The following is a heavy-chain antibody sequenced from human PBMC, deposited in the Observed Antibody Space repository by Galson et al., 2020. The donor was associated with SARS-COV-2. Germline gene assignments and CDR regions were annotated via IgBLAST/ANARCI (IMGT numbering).Heavy chain of an antibody. V-gene: IGHV3-21*01. CDR2: ITSTSNYI. J-gene: IGHJ6*04. CDR1: GFTFSSYD. CDR3: AREGNYGMDV. Sequence: TGASLRLSCAASGFTFSSYDINWVRQAPGKGLEWVSSITSTSNYIKYAESVKGRFTISRDNAKKSLYLQMNSLTAEDTAVYYCAREGNYGMDVWGKGSTVTVSS.